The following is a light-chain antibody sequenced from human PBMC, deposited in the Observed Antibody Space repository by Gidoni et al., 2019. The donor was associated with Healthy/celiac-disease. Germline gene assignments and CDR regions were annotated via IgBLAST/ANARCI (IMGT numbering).Light chain of an antibody. V-gene: IGKV1-33*01. CDR3: QHYDNLLRWT. CDR1: QDISNY. CDR2: DAS. J-gene: IGKJ1*01. Sequence: DIQMTQSPSSLSASVGDRVTITCQASQDISNYLNWYQHKPGKAPKVLIYDASSLETGVPSWFSVSGSGTDFTFTSSSLQTEDSATYYCQHYDNLLRWTFGQGTKVEIK.